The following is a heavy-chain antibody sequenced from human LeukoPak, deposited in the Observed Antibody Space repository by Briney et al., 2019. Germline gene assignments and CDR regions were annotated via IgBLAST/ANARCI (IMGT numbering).Heavy chain of an antibody. D-gene: IGHD2-15*01. CDR1: GFTFDDYA. Sequence: GGSLRLSCAASGFTFDDYAMHWARQAPGKGLEWVSLISGDGGSTYYADSVKGRFTISRDNSKNSLYLQMNSLRTEDTALYYCAILQVVEKAFDIWGQGTMVTVSS. J-gene: IGHJ3*02. CDR3: AILQVVEKAFDI. V-gene: IGHV3-43*02. CDR2: ISGDGGST.